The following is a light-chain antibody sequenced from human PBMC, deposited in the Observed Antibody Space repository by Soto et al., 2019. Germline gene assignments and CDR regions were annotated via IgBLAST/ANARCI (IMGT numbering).Light chain of an antibody. Sequence: EIVMTQSPATLSLSPGDRAVISCRASQSVSRNLAWYQHKPGQAPRLLIYDASTTAPGLPDRFSGSGSGTDFTLTISCLQSEDFAVYYCQQYKNWRTFGQGTKVEI. CDR3: QQYKNWRT. CDR2: DAS. CDR1: QSVSRN. J-gene: IGKJ1*01. V-gene: IGKV3-15*01.